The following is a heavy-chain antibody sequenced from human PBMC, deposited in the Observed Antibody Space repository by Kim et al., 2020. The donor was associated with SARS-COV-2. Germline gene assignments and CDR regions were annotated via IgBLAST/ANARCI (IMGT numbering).Heavy chain of an antibody. Sequence: GGSLRLSCAASGFTFSSYEMHWVRQAPGKGLEWVADIYHDGSTKYYADSVKGRFTISRDNSKNSLYLQMNSLRAEDTAVYYCARDGRVVRGEIDY. CDR1: GFTFSSYE. J-gene: IGHJ4*01. CDR3: ARDGRVVRGEIDY. D-gene: IGHD3-10*01. CDR2: IYHDGSTK. V-gene: IGHV3-30*03.